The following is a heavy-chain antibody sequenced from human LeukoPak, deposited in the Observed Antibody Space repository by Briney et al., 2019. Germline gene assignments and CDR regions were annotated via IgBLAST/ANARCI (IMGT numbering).Heavy chain of an antibody. CDR3: ARTRITMVRGVYCYYYGMDV. V-gene: IGHV4-30-2*01. Sequence: SQTLSLTCAVSGGSISSGGYSWSWIRQPPGKGLEWIGYIYHSGSTYYNPSLKSRVTISVDRSKNQFSLKLSSVTAADTAVYYCARTRITMVRGVYCYYYGMDVWGQGTTVTVSS. D-gene: IGHD3-10*01. J-gene: IGHJ6*02. CDR1: GGSISSGGYS. CDR2: IYHSGST.